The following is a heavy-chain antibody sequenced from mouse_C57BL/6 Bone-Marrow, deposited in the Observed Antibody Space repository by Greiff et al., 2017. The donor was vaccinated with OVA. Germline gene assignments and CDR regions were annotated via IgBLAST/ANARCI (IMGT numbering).Heavy chain of an antibody. Sequence: EVQLQQSGPELVKPGASVKISCKASGYTFTDYYMNWVKQSHGKSLEWIGDINPNNGGTSYNQKFKGKATLTVDKSSSTDYMELRSLTSEDSAVYYCANYYGRENYYAMDYWGQGTSVTVSS. J-gene: IGHJ4*01. CDR3: ANYYGRENYYAMDY. CDR1: GYTFTDYY. CDR2: INPNNGGT. D-gene: IGHD1-1*01. V-gene: IGHV1-26*01.